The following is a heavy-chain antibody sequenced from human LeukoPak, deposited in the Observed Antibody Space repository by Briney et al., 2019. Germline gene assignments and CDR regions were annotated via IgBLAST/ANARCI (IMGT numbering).Heavy chain of an antibody. CDR1: GGSISSSSYY. CDR3: ARRITTDAFDI. J-gene: IGHJ3*02. Sequence: SETLSLTCTVSGGSISSSSYYWGWIRQPPGKGLEWIGSIYYSGSTYYNPSLKSRVTISVDTSKNQFSLKLSSVTAADTAVYYCARRITTDAFDIWGQGTMVTVSS. V-gene: IGHV4-39*01. D-gene: IGHD3-16*01. CDR2: IYYSGST.